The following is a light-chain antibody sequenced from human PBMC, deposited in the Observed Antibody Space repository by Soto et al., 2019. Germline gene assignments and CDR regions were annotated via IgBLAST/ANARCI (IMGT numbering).Light chain of an antibody. Sequence: DSVMTQTTDSLAVSLGERSTINCKSSQRVLYSSNNKNYLAWFQQKPGQPPKLLMYWASTRESGVPDRFSGSGSGTEFTLTISSLQPDDFATYYCQQYKTYSTFCQG. CDR1: QRVLYSSNNKNY. CDR3: QQYKTYST. V-gene: IGKV4-1*01. J-gene: IGKJ1*01. CDR2: WAS.